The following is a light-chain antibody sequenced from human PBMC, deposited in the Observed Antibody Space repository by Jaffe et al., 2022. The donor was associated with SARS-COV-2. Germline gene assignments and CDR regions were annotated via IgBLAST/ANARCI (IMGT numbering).Light chain of an antibody. CDR2: DVR. V-gene: IGLV2-11*01. CDR3: CSYAGTYTLV. Sequence: QSALTQPRSVSGSPGQSVTISCTGTSSDVGGYNYVSWYQQHPGMAPKLMIYDVRRRPSGVPDRFSGSKSGNTASLIISGLQAEDEADYYCCSYAGTYTLVFGGGTKVTVL. CDR1: SSDVGGYNY. J-gene: IGLJ2*01.